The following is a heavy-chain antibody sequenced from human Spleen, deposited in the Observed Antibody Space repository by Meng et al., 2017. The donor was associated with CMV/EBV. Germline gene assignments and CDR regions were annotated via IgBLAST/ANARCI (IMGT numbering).Heavy chain of an antibody. Sequence: LSLTCAASGFTFNTYWMTWVRQAPGKGLEWVATLNQDGSQKYYVDSVKGRFTVSKDNAKNSLSLQMSSLRVEDTAVYYCATDTGSHWGQGTLVTVSS. CDR3: ATDTGSH. D-gene: IGHD3-10*01. V-gene: IGHV3-7*01. CDR1: GFTFNTYW. CDR2: LNQDGSQK. J-gene: IGHJ4*02.